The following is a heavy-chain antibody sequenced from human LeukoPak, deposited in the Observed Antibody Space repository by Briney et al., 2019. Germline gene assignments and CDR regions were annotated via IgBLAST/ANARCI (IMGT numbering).Heavy chain of an antibody. Sequence: GGSLRLSCAASGFTFSSYVMSWVRQTPGKGLEWVSGISGSGGSTYYADSVKGRLTISRDNSKNTLYLQMNSLRAEDTAVYYCAKDGDTYGFFDYWGQGALVTVSS. D-gene: IGHD5-18*01. CDR2: ISGSGGST. V-gene: IGHV3-23*01. J-gene: IGHJ4*02. CDR1: GFTFSSYV. CDR3: AKDGDTYGFFDY.